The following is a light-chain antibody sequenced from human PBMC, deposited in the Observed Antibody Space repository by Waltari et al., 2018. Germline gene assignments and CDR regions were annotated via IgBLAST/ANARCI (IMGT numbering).Light chain of an antibody. J-gene: IGKJ1*01. CDR1: QSVGRF. CDR3: QNHERLPAT. CDR2: QAS. V-gene: IGKV3-20*01. Sequence: ELVFTQSPGTLSLSPGERATLACRASQSVGRFLAWYQQKPGQAPRLLIYQASNRATGIPDRFSGSGSGTDFSLTISRLEPEDFAVYYCQNHERLPATFGQGTKVEI.